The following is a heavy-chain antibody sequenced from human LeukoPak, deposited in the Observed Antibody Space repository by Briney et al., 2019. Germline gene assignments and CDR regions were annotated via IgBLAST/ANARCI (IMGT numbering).Heavy chain of an antibody. Sequence: PSETLSLTCTVSGGFISDYYWSWLRQPPGKGLEWIGYFSNSGTNNYNPSLKGRVTMLVDTSKNQFSLQVSSVTAADTAVYCCARGSNWGDYWGQGTLVTVSS. CDR3: ARGSNWGDY. D-gene: IGHD7-27*01. J-gene: IGHJ4*02. V-gene: IGHV4-59*12. CDR1: GGFISDYY. CDR2: FSNSGTN.